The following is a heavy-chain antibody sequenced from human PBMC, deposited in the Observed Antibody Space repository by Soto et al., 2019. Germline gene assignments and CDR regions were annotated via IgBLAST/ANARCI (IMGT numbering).Heavy chain of an antibody. Sequence: SVKVSCKASGGTFSNYAISWVRQAPGQGLEWMGGIIPIFGTANYAQKFQGRVTITADESTSTAYMELSSLRSEDTAVYYCAVGGGSCYSCYYYGMDVWGQGTTVTVSS. CDR3: AVGGGSCYSCYYYGMDV. V-gene: IGHV1-69*13. CDR1: GGTFSNYA. J-gene: IGHJ6*02. D-gene: IGHD2-15*01. CDR2: IIPIFGTA.